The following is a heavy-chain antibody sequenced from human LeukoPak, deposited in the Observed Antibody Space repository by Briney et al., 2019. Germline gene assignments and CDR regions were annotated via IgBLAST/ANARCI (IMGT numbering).Heavy chain of an antibody. CDR1: GFTFSSYE. Sequence: EGSLRLSCAASGFTFSSYEMNWVRQAPGKGLEWVSYISSSGSTIYYADSVKGRFTISRDNAKNSLYLQMNSLRAEDTAVYYCARDSSGWPFDYWGQGTLVTVSS. J-gene: IGHJ4*02. CDR3: ARDSSGWPFDY. CDR2: ISSSGSTI. V-gene: IGHV3-48*03. D-gene: IGHD6-19*01.